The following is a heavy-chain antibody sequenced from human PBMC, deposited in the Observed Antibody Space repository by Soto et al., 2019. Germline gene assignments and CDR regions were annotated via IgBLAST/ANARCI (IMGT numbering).Heavy chain of an antibody. J-gene: IGHJ3*02. D-gene: IGHD3-22*01. CDR1: GFTFSIYL. CDR3: ARGDYYDSSGPFSDAFDI. Sequence: GGSLRLSCAASGFTFSIYLMSWVRKAPGKGLEWVANIKPDGSEKWYVDSVKGRFTISRDNAKNSLYLQMNSLRVEDTAMYYCARGDYYDSSGPFSDAFDIWGQGTMVTVSS. V-gene: IGHV3-7*04. CDR2: IKPDGSEK.